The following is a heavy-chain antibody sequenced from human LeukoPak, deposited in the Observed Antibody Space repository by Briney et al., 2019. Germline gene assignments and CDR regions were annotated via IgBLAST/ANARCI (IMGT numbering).Heavy chain of an antibody. D-gene: IGHD1-26*01. V-gene: IGHV3-23*01. CDR2: FSFNGEST. CDR3: AKGVASLAISGSYYYFDY. Sequence: GGSLRPSCAASGFTFSSYAMTWVRQAPGKGLEWVSSFSFNGESTYYADSVKGRFTISRDNSKNTLYLQMNSLRAEDTAVYYCAKGVASLAISGSYYYFDYWGQGTLVTVSS. J-gene: IGHJ4*02. CDR1: GFTFSSYA.